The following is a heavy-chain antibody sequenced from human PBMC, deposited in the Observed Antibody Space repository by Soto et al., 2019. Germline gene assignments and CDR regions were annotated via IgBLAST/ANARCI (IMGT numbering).Heavy chain of an antibody. V-gene: IGHV4-34*01. Sequence: PSETLSLTCAVYGGSFSGYYCSWSRQPPGKGLEWIGEINHSGSTNYNPSLKSRVTISVDTSKNQFSLKLSSVTAADTAVYYCARGPGIAAAGTLAVARSYYFDYWGQGTLVTVSS. CDR3: ARGPGIAAAGTLAVARSYYFDY. CDR1: GGSFSGYY. J-gene: IGHJ4*02. CDR2: INHSGST. D-gene: IGHD6-13*01.